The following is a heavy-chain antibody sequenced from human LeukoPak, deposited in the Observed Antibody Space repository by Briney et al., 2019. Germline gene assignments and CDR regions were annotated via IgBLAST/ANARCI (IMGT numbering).Heavy chain of an antibody. D-gene: IGHD3-16*02. Sequence: SETLSLTCAVYGGSFSGYYWSWIRQPPGKGLEWIGEINHSGSTNYNPSLKSRVTISVDTSKNQFSLKLSSVTAADTAVYYCARGNYDYVWGNYCSTNFDYWGQGTLVTVSS. CDR2: INHSGST. CDR3: ARGNYDYVWGNYCSTNFDY. V-gene: IGHV4-34*01. J-gene: IGHJ4*02. CDR1: GGSFSGYY.